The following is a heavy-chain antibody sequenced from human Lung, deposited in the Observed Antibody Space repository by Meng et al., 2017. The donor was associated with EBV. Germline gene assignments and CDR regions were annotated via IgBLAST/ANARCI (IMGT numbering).Heavy chain of an antibody. D-gene: IGHD3-22*01. CDR3: AREVPMIVMNWLDP. J-gene: IGHJ5*02. CDR1: GGSISSSSHY. Sequence: LPLQESGPGLVKPSEPLSRTCTVSGGSISSSSHYWDWIRQSPGKGLQWIGSIHYSGRTSYNPSLKSRVTISVDTSKNQFSLKLSSVVAADTAVYYCAREVPMIVMNWLDPWGQGTLVTVSS. CDR2: IHYSGRT. V-gene: IGHV4-39*07.